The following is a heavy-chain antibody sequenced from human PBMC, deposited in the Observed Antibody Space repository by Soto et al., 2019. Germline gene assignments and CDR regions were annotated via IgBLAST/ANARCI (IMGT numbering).Heavy chain of an antibody. V-gene: IGHV3-74*01. J-gene: IGHJ4*02. CDR1: GFTFSSYW. CDR2: INGDGSRT. Sequence: EVQLVESGGGLVQPGGSLRLSCVASGFTFSSYWMYWVRLAPGKGLVCVSRINGDGSRTSYADSVKGRFTISRDNAKNTMYLQMNSLRAEDTAAYYCARDPGQAGTWNYFDYWGQGTLVTVSS. CDR3: ARDPGQAGTWNYFDY. D-gene: IGHD6-13*01.